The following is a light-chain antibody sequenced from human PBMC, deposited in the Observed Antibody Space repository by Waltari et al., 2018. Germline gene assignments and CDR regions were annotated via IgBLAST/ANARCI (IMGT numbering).Light chain of an antibody. Sequence: QLVLTQSPSASASLGASVKLTCPLSSGHSTNIIAWLQQQPEKDPRYLMTVNSDGSHNKGGGIPDRFSGSSSGAERYLTISSLQSEDEADYYCQAGGHGTWVFGGGTRLTVL. CDR3: QAGGHGTWV. J-gene: IGLJ3*02. V-gene: IGLV4-69*01. CDR2: VNSDGSH. CDR1: SGHSTNI.